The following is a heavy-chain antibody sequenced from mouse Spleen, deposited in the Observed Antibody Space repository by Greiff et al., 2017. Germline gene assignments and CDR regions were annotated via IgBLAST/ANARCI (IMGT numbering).Heavy chain of an antibody. Sequence: EVKLMESGGGLVKLGGSLKLSCAASGFTFSSYAMSWVRQTPEKRLEWVATISSGGGNTYYPDSVKGRFTISRDNAKNTLYLQMSSLKSEDTAMYYCARTTGKDYWYFDVWGAGTTVTVSS. J-gene: IGHJ1*01. V-gene: IGHV5-9*04. CDR2: ISSGGGNT. CDR1: GFTFSSYA. CDR3: ARTTGKDYWYFDV. D-gene: IGHD4-1*01.